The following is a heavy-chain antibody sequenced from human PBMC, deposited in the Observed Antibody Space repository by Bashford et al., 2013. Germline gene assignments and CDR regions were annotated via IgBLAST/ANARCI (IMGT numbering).Heavy chain of an antibody. Sequence: SETLSLTCTVSGDSISTGYSWNWIRQPPGKGLEWIGRIYSSGSTYYNPSLKSRVTISIDTSKNQFSLKLSSVTAADTAVYYCARDFGGTGDAFDIWGQGTMVTVSS. V-gene: IGHV4-38-2*02. CDR3: ARDFGGTGDAFDI. D-gene: IGHD1-1*01. CDR1: GDSISTGYS. J-gene: IGHJ3*02. CDR2: IYSSGST.